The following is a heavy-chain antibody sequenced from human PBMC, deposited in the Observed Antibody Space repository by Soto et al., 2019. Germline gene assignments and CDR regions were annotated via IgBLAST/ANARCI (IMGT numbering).Heavy chain of an antibody. CDR1: GYTFTSYG. CDR3: ARLAYDQVWNSYYFDL. D-gene: IGHD1-7*01. J-gene: IGHJ4*02. Sequence: ASVKVSCKASGYTFTSYGISWVRQAPGQGLEWMGWISAYNGNTNYAQKLQGRVTMTTDTSTSTAYMELRSLRSDDTAVYFCARLAYDQVWNSYYFDLWGQGSLVTVSS. CDR2: ISAYNGNT. V-gene: IGHV1-18*01.